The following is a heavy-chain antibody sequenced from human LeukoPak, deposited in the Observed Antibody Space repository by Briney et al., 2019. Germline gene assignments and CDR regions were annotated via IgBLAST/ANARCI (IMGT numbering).Heavy chain of an antibody. CDR3: ARGGRGSAAVVAPRSFDI. CDR1: GFTVSSTH. CDR2: TYTGGNS. D-gene: IGHD3-22*01. J-gene: IGHJ3*02. V-gene: IGHV3-53*01. Sequence: GGSLRLSCAASGFTVSSTHMVWVRQAPGKGLEWVSVTYTGGNSYYAGFVKGRFIISRDISKNTLYLQMNSLRAEDSALYYCARGGRGSAAVVAPRSFDIWGQGTMVTVSS.